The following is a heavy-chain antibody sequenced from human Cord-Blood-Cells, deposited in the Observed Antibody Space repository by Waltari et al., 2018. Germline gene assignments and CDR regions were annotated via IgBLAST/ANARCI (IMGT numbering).Heavy chain of an antibody. V-gene: IGHV6-1*01. CDR1: GDSVSSNSAA. Sequence: QVQLQQSGPGLVKPSQTLSLTCAISGDSVSSNSAAWNWIRPSPSTGLEWLGRTYYRSKWYNDYAVSVKSRITINPDTSKNQFSLQLNSVTPEDTAVYYCARVAGYSSGWYRGYFDYWGQGTLVTVSS. D-gene: IGHD6-19*01. J-gene: IGHJ4*02. CDR3: ARVAGYSSGWYRGYFDY. CDR2: TYYRSKWYN.